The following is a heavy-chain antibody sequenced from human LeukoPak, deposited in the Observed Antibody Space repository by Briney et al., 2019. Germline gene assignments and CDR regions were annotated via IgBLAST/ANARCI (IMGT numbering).Heavy chain of an antibody. Sequence: SETLSLTCAVYGGSFSGYYWSWIRQPPGKGLEWIGEINHSGSTNYNPSLKSRVTISVDTSKNQFSLKLSSVTAADTAVYYCARANRHRGAAVVPAASGYWSQGTLVTVSS. CDR1: GGSFSGYY. CDR3: ARANRHRGAAVVPAASGY. D-gene: IGHD2-2*01. CDR2: INHSGST. J-gene: IGHJ4*02. V-gene: IGHV4-34*01.